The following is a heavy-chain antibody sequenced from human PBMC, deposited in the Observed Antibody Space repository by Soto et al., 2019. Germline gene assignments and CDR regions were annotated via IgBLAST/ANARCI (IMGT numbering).Heavy chain of an antibody. V-gene: IGHV4-59*01. CDR1: GGSICSYY. J-gene: IGHJ4*02. CDR2: IYYSGST. Sequence: PSETLTLTCTVSGGSICSYYWSWIRQPPGKGLEWIGYIYYSGSTNYNPSLKSRVTISVDTSKNQFSLKLSSVTAADTAVYYCARLVAAMVIDYWGQGTLVTVSS. CDR3: ARLVAAMVIDY. D-gene: IGHD5-18*01.